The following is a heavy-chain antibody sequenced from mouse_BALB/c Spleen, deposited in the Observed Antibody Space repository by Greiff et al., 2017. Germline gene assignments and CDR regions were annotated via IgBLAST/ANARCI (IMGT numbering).Heavy chain of an antibody. CDR2: IDPANGNT. CDR1: GFNIKDTY. CDR3: ARGLDYYGSSSYYYAMDY. Sequence: EVQLQESGAELVKPGASVKLSCTASGFNIKDTYMHWVKQRPEQGLEWIGRIDPANGNTKYDPKFQGKATITADTSSNTAYLQLSSLTSEDTAVYYCARGLDYYGSSSYYYAMDYWGQGTSVTVSS. V-gene: IGHV14-3*02. J-gene: IGHJ4*01. D-gene: IGHD1-1*01.